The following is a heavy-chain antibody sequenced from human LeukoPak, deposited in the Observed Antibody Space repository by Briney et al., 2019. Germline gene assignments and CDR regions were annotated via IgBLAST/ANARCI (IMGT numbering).Heavy chain of an antibody. J-gene: IGHJ5*02. D-gene: IGHD1-26*01. Sequence: GASVKVSCKASGGTFSSYAISWVRQAPGQGLEWMGGIIPIFGTANYAQKFQGRVTMTRDLSTSTDYMELSSLRSDDTAVYFCARDNSVGDYAWWFDPWGQGTLVTVSS. CDR3: ARDNSVGDYAWWFDP. CDR1: GGTFSSYA. V-gene: IGHV1-69*05. CDR2: IIPIFGTA.